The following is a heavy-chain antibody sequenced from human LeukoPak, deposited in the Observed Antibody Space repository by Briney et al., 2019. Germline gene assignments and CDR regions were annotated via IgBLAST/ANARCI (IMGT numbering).Heavy chain of an antibody. CDR3: ARDMGRAWYGPPDY. J-gene: IGHJ4*02. CDR2: IWNDGSET. D-gene: IGHD6-13*01. Sequence: GGSLRLSCAASGFTFSNYGMHWVRQAPGKRLEWVAVIWNDGSETFHADSVKGRFRIARDNSKNTLYLQMNSLRAEDTAVYFCARDMGRAWYGPPDYWGQRTLVSVSS. V-gene: IGHV3-33*01. CDR1: GFTFSNYG.